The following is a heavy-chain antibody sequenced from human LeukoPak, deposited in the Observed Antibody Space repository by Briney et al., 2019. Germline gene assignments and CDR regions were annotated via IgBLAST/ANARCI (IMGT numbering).Heavy chain of an antibody. Sequence: SETLSLTCAVSGGSISSGGYSWSWIRQPPGKGLEWIGYIYHSGSTYYSPSLKSRVTISVDRSKNQFSLKLSSVTAADTAVYYCARERITMVRGVTDNWFDPWGQGTLVTVSS. CDR2: IYHSGST. D-gene: IGHD3-10*01. J-gene: IGHJ5*02. V-gene: IGHV4-30-2*01. CDR3: ARERITMVRGVTDNWFDP. CDR1: GGSISSGGYS.